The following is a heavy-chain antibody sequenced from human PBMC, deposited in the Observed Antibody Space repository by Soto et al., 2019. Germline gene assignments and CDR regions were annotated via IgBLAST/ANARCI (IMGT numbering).Heavy chain of an antibody. J-gene: IGHJ6*02. CDR1: GFTFSSYV. V-gene: IGHV3-33*01. D-gene: IGHD3-3*01. CDR3: ARETSYDFWSGPQTMDV. Sequence: QVQLVESGGGVVQPGTSLRLSCAPSGFTFSSYVMHWVRHAPGKGLEWVAVVHYDGTKKYYADSVRGRFTISRDNSENTLYLQMNSLRPDDTAVYFCARETSYDFWSGPQTMDVWGQGTTVTVSS. CDR2: VHYDGTKK.